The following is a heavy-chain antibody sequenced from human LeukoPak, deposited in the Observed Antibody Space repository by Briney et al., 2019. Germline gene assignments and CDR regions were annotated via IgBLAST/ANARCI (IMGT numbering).Heavy chain of an antibody. Sequence: GASVKVSCKASGYTFTNYGIIWVRQAPGQGLEWLGWISTYNGHTNYTQKLQGRVTMTTDTSTSTAYMELRSLRSADTAVYYCARGAPPRRSYDSSGYYSYYFDYWGQGTLVTVSS. V-gene: IGHV1-18*01. CDR3: ARGAPPRRSYDSSGYYSYYFDY. CDR1: GYTFTNYG. D-gene: IGHD3-22*01. CDR2: ISTYNGHT. J-gene: IGHJ4*02.